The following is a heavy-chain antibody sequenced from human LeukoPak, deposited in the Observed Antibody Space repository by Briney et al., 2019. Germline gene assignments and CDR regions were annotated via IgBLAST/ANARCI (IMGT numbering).Heavy chain of an antibody. CDR1: GYSFPSYW. V-gene: IGHV5-10-1*01. CDR2: IDPIDSYT. CDR3: ARARVDTAMTDFDY. D-gene: IGHD5-18*01. Sequence: GEPLKISCKASGYSFPSYWITWVRQMPGKGLEWMGGIDPIDSYTTYSPSFQGHVTISADKSIAAVYLQWSSLKASDTAMYYCARARVDTAMTDFDYWGQGTLVTVSS. J-gene: IGHJ4*02.